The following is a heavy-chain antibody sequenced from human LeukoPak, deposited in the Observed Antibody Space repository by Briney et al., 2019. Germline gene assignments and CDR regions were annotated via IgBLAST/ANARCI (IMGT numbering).Heavy chain of an antibody. CDR1: GGSISSYY. CDR2: IYYSGST. J-gene: IGHJ5*02. V-gene: IGHV4-59*01. Sequence: PSETLPLTCTVSGGSISSYYWSWIRQPPGKALEWIGYIYYSGSTNYNPSLKSRVTISVDTSKNQFSLNLSSVTAADTAVYYCARDADCGGDCYSPNWFDPWGQGTLVTVSS. D-gene: IGHD2-21*02. CDR3: ARDADCGGDCYSPNWFDP.